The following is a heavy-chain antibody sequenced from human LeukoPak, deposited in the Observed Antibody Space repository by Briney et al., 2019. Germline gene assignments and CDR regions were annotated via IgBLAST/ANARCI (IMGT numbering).Heavy chain of an antibody. J-gene: IGHJ5*02. CDR2: MNPNSGNT. CDR3: ARDSSGWYHWFDP. V-gene: IGHV1-8*03. CDR1: GYTFTDYY. D-gene: IGHD6-19*01. Sequence: GASVKVSCKASGYTFTDYYMHWVRQAPGQGREWMGWMNPNSGNTGYAQKFQGRVTITRNTSISTAYMELSSLRSEDTAVYYCARDSSGWYHWFDPWGQGTLVTVSS.